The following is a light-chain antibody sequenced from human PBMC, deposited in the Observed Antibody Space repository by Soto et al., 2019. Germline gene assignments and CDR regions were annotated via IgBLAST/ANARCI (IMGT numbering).Light chain of an antibody. CDR2: GNS. CDR1: SSNIGAGYD. V-gene: IGLV1-40*01. Sequence: QPVLTQPPSVSWAPGQRVTISCTGSSSNIGAGYDVHWYQQLPGTAPKLLIYGNSNRPSGVPDRFSGSKSGTSASLAITGLQAEDQADYYCQSSDSSLSALFGGGTKVTVL. CDR3: QSSDSSLSAL. J-gene: IGLJ3*02.